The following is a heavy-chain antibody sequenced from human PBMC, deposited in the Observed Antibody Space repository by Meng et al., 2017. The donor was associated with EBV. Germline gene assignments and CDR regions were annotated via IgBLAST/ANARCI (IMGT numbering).Heavy chain of an antibody. D-gene: IGHD1-20*01. CDR1: GGSISSSSYY. CDR2: IYYSGGT. J-gene: IGHJ4*02. Sequence: QVQLQESGPGLVKPSETLSLTCTVSGGSISSSSYYWGWIRQPPGKGLEWIGSIYYSGGTYYNPSLKSRVTISVDTSKNQFSLKLSSVTAADTAVYYCASGDNWNDGDYFDYWGQGTMVTVYS. V-gene: IGHV4-39*01. CDR3: ASGDNWNDGDYFDY.